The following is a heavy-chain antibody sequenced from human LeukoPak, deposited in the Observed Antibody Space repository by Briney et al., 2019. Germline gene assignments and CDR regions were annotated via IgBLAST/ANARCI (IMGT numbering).Heavy chain of an antibody. CDR2: VYDSGST. J-gene: IGHJ2*01. Sequence: SDTLSLTCTVSGGSVSSYYWSWMRQSPGKGLEWIGYVYDSGSTNYNPALKSRVTISLDTSENQFSLKLSSVTAADTAVYYCAREANSPTARYWYFDLWGRGTQVTVSS. V-gene: IGHV4-59*02. CDR3: AREANSPTARYWYFDL. D-gene: IGHD2-21*01. CDR1: GGSVSSYY.